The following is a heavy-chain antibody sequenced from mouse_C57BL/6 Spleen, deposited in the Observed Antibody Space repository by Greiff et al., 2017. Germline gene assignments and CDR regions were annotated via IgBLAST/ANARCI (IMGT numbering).Heavy chain of an antibody. V-gene: IGHV5-6*01. CDR1: GFTFSSYG. CDR3: ARQGWDKNYFDY. CDR2: ISSGGSYT. J-gene: IGHJ2*01. Sequence: EVQLVESGGDLVKPGGSLKLSCAASGFTFSSYGMSWVRQTPDKRLEWVATISSGGSYTYYPDSVKGRFTISRDNAKNTLYLQMSSLKSEDTAMYYCARQGWDKNYFDYGGQGTTLTVSS. D-gene: IGHD4-1*01.